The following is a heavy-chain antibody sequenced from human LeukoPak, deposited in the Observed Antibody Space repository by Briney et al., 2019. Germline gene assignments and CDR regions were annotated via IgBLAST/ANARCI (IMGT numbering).Heavy chain of an antibody. CDR1: GYSISSGYY. CDR3: ASVALGGAAAGTEYFQH. Sequence: PSETLSLTCTVSGYSISSGYYWGWIRQPPGKGLEWIGSIYHSGSTYYNPSLKSRVTISVDTSKNQFSLKLSSVTAADTAVYYCASVALGGAAAGTEYFQHWGQGTLVTVSS. D-gene: IGHD6-13*01. J-gene: IGHJ1*01. CDR2: IYHSGST. V-gene: IGHV4-38-2*02.